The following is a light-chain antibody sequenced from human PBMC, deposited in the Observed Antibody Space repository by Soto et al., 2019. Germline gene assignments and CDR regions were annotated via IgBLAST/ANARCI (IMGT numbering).Light chain of an antibody. J-gene: IGLJ2*01. V-gene: IGLV2-23*01. CDR3: SSSTGRDIMVV. CDR1: SRDVGTYNL. CDR2: EAT. Sequence: QSALTQPASVSGSLGQTITILCTGTSRDVGTYNLVSWYHHYPGKAPKLIIYEATKRPSGVSNRFSGSESGNTASLTISGLEPQDEGEYHYSSSTGRDIMVVFGGGTKLTVL.